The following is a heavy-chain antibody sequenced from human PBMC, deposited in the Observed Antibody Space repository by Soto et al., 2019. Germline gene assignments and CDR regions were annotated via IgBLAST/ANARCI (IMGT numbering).Heavy chain of an antibody. CDR3: ARDVRWGNYYYGMDV. Sequence: ASVKVSCKASGYTFTSYAMHWVRQAPGQRLEWMGWINAGNGNTKYSQKFQGRVTITRDTSASTAYMELSSLRSEDTAVYYCARDVRWGNYYYGMDVWGQGTTVTVSS. CDR2: INAGNGNT. J-gene: IGHJ6*02. V-gene: IGHV1-3*01. D-gene: IGHD3-16*01. CDR1: GYTFTSYA.